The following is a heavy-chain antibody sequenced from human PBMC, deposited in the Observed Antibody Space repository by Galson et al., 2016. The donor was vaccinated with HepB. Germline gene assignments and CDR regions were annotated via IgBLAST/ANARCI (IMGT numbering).Heavy chain of an antibody. Sequence: TLSLTCTVSGGSINSGGHYWSWIRQLPGRGLEWIGYISYSGNPYYNPPLKTPLAISADTSKNQFSLIMNSVTAADTAVYYCAIREITKYYFDYWGHGTLVTVSS. V-gene: IGHV4-31*01. D-gene: IGHD1-20*01. CDR3: AIREITKYYFDY. CDR1: GGSINSGGHY. J-gene: IGHJ4*03. CDR2: ISYSGNP.